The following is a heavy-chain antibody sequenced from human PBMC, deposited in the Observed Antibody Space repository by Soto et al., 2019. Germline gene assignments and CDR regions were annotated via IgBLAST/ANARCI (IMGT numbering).Heavy chain of an antibody. CDR2: INPNSGGT. CDR3: ARGRYSNPIPYRVGY. D-gene: IGHD4-4*01. V-gene: IGHV1-2*02. Sequence: ASVKISCKASGYTFTGYYMHWVRQAPGQGLEWMGWINPNSGGTNYAQKFQGRVTMTRDTSISTAYMELSRLRSDDTAVYYCARGRYSNPIPYRVGYWGQGTLVTVSS. CDR1: GYTFTGYY. J-gene: IGHJ4*02.